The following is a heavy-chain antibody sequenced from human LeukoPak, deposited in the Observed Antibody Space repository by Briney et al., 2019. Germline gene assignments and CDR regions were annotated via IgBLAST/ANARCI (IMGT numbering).Heavy chain of an antibody. J-gene: IGHJ5*02. V-gene: IGHV3-9*03. CDR1: XDYA. Sequence: XDYAMHWVRHAPGKGVEWXXGISCNSGNIVYPDSVKGRFTISRDNAKKSLYLQMNSLRAEDMALYYCAKGTYYDFWSGYSFDPWGQGTLVTASS. D-gene: IGHD3-3*01. CDR3: AKGTYYDFWSGYSFDP. CDR2: ISCNSGNI.